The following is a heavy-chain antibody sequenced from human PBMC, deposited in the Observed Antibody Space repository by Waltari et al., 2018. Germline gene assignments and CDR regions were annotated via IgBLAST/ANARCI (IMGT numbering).Heavy chain of an antibody. V-gene: IGHV4-59*11. CDR2: TYYSGST. D-gene: IGHD6-13*01. Sequence: QVQLQESGPGLVKPSETLSLTCTVSGGSISSHYWSWIRQPPGKGLEWIGYTYYSGSTNYNPSLKSRVTISVDTSKNQFSLKLSSVTAADTAVYYCARWGIAAAEYNWFDPWGQGTLVTVSS. J-gene: IGHJ5*02. CDR1: GGSISSHY. CDR3: ARWGIAAAEYNWFDP.